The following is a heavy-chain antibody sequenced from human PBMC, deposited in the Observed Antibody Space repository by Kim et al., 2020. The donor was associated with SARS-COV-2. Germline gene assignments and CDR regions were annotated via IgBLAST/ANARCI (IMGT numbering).Heavy chain of an antibody. J-gene: IGHJ4*02. CDR3: ARDYFGRLDY. CDR1: GFSFSDKW. V-gene: IGHV3-74*01. D-gene: IGHD3-10*01. Sequence: GGSLRLSCATSGFSFSDKWMNWVRQAPGKGLVWVSCIVGDGRYAIYADSVKGRFTISRDNAKNTLFLQMNSLRPEDTAVYYCARDYFGRLDYWGQGTLVT. CDR2: IVGDGRYA.